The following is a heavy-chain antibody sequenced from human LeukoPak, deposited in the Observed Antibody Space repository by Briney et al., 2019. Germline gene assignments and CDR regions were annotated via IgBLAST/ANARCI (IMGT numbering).Heavy chain of an antibody. J-gene: IGHJ5*02. V-gene: IGHV4-34*01. CDR3: ARGHCTSGSCSRWFDP. Sequence: SETLSLTCAVYGGSFSGYYWSWIRQPPGKGLEWIGEINHSGSTNYNPSLKSRVTISVDTSKNQFSLKLSTVTAADTAVYYCARGHCTSGSCSRWFDPWGHGALVTVSS. D-gene: IGHD2-15*01. CDR1: GGSFSGYY. CDR2: INHSGST.